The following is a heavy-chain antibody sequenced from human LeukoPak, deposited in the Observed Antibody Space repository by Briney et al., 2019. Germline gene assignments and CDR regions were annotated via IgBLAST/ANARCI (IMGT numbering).Heavy chain of an antibody. V-gene: IGHV1-46*01. CDR1: GYTFTSYY. CDR3: ARDTWYSSGSWDYYYYMDV. D-gene: IGHD6-19*01. CDR2: INPSGGST. J-gene: IGHJ6*03. Sequence: ASVKVSCKASGYTFTSYYMHWVRQAPGQGLEWMGIINPSGGSTSYAQKFQGRVTMTRDMSTSTVYMELSSLRSEDTAVYYCARDTWYSSGSWDYYYYMDVWGKGTTVTVSS.